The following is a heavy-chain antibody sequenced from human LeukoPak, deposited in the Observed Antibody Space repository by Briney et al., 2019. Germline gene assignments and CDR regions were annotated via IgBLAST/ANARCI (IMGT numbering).Heavy chain of an antibody. Sequence: GGSLRLSCAASGFTFSSYAMHWVRQAPGKGLEYVSAISSNGGSTYYANSVKGRFTISRDNSRNTLYLQMGSLRAEDMAVYYCARGEVVPAAAPHYWGQGTLVTVSS. CDR2: ISSNGGST. CDR3: ARGEVVPAAAPHY. CDR1: GFTFSSYA. D-gene: IGHD2-2*01. J-gene: IGHJ4*02. V-gene: IGHV3-64*01.